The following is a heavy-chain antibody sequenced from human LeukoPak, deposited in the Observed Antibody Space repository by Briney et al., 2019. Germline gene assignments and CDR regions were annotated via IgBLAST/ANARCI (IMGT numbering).Heavy chain of an antibody. D-gene: IGHD6-19*01. CDR3: ARSAGTVHPNWFDS. V-gene: IGHV4-4*02. CDR2: IYHSGDT. CDR1: GGSISSRNW. Sequence: PSETLSLTCAVSGGSISSRNWWSWVRQPPGKGLEWIGEIYHSGDTKYNLSLKSRVTISVDSSNNQFSLKLSSVTAADTAVYYCARSAGTVHPNWFDSWGRGTLVTVSS. J-gene: IGHJ5*01.